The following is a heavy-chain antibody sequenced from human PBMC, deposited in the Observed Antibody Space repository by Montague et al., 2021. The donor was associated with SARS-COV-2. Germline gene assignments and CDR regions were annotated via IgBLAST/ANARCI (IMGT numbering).Heavy chain of an antibody. J-gene: IGHJ6*02. CDR3: ASLRGSAEILTAFPGVAYSGGMDV. D-gene: IGHD3-9*01. Sequence: SETLSLTCTVSGGSVSSGSFYWSWIRQPPGKGLELIGYIYYTGSSNYNPSLKSRVTISVDTSKNQFSLKLSSVTAADTAVYYCASLRGSAEILTAFPGVAYSGGMDVWGQGTTVTVSS. CDR1: GGSVSSGSFY. CDR2: IYYTGSS. V-gene: IGHV4-61*01.